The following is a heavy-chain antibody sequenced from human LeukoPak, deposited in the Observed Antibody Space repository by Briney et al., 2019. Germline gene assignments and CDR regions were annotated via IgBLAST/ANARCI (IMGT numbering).Heavy chain of an antibody. J-gene: IGHJ4*02. D-gene: IGHD2-2*02. CDR1: GGSINNYY. CDR3: ARVGSPYHFDY. CDR2: IYTSGNT. V-gene: IGHV4-4*07. Sequence: SETLSLTRTVSGGSINNYYWSWIRQPAGKGLEWIGRIYTSGNTNYNPSLKSRVTMSVDTSKNQFSLKLSSVTAADTAVYYCARVGSPYHFDYWGQGTLVTVSS.